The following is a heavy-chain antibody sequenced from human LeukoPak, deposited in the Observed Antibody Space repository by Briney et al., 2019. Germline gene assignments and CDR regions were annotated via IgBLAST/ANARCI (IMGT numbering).Heavy chain of an antibody. V-gene: IGHV3-23*01. CDR3: ARQTGYSSSWYDY. J-gene: IGHJ4*02. Sequence: AGGSLRLSCAASGFTFSSYAMSWVRQAPGKGLEWVSAISGSGGSTYYADSVKGRFTISRHNSKNTLYLQMNSLRAEDTAVYYCARQTGYSSSWYDYWGQGTLVTVSS. D-gene: IGHD6-13*01. CDR2: ISGSGGST. CDR1: GFTFSSYA.